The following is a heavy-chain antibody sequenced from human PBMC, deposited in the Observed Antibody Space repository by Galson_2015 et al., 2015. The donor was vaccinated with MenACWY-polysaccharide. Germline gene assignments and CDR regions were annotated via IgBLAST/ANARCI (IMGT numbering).Heavy chain of an antibody. Sequence: SLTVSRPDCVFTLNRYGMLWLRLAPRTGREGAAVISYDGSNKYYADSVKGRFTISRDNSKNTLYLQMNSLRAEDSAVYSGAKGLGFDSWGQGTLVTVSS. J-gene: IGHJ4*02. CDR1: VFTLNRYG. D-gene: IGHD3-16*01. CDR3: AKGLGFDS. V-gene: IGHV3-30*18. CDR2: ISYDGSNK.